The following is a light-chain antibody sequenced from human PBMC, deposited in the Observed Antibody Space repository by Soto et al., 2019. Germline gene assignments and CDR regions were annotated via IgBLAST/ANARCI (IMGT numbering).Light chain of an antibody. J-gene: IGKJ1*01. Sequence: DIQMTQSPSSLSASVGDRFTVTCLASRTISSYLNWYQQKPGKAPNLLIYAASNLQGGVPSRFSGSGSGTDFTLTISSLHSEDFATYYCQQTYSTPGTFGQGTKVDI. V-gene: IGKV1-39*01. CDR1: RTISSY. CDR2: AAS. CDR3: QQTYSTPGT.